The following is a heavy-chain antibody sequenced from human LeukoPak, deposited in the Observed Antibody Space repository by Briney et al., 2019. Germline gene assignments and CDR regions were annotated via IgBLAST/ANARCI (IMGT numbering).Heavy chain of an antibody. CDR3: ARELGTWQRNFYYNRDV. J-gene: IGHJ6*02. D-gene: IGHD1-1*01. Sequence: SETLSLTCTVSGGSITSGGYYWSWIRQPAGKGLEWIGRMYTSGTTNYNPALKSRVTISLDTAKNHFSLKLSSVTAADTAVYYCARELGTWQRNFYYNRDVWGQETTLTVSS. V-gene: IGHV4-61*02. CDR2: MYTSGTT. CDR1: GGSITSGGYY.